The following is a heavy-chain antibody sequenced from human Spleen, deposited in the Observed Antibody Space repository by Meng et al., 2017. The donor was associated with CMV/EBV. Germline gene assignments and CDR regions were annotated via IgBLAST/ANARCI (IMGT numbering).Heavy chain of an antibody. CDR3: ARDRLSPYYDSGSGAHATPHGVDV. CDR1: GFTLRSYW. Sequence: GESLKISCAASGFTLRSYWMHWVRQVPGKGLEWVSRISSDGSSTTYADAVKGRFTISRGNTKNTVHLQMNSLRVEDTAMYYCARDRLSPYYDSGSGAHATPHGVDVWGQGTTVTVSS. J-gene: IGHJ6*02. V-gene: IGHV3-74*03. D-gene: IGHD3-3*01. CDR2: ISSDGSST.